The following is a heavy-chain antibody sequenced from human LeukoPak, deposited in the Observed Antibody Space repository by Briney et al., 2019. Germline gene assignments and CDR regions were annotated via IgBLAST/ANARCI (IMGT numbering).Heavy chain of an antibody. J-gene: IGHJ6*03. D-gene: IGHD3-10*01. V-gene: IGHV3-30*01. CDR2: ISYDGSNK. CDR1: GFTFSSYA. CDR3: ARDYGSGSQRSYYYYYMDV. Sequence: GSSLRLSCAASGFTFSSYAMHWVRQAPGKGLEWVAVISYDGSNKYYADSVKGRFTISRDNSKNTLYLQMNSLRAEDTAVYYCARDYGSGSQRSYYYYYMDVWGKGTTVTVSS.